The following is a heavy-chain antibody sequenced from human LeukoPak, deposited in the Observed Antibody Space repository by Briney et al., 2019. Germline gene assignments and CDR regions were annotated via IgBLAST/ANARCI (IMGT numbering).Heavy chain of an antibody. CDR2: ITGSGTSR. V-gene: IGHV3-23*01. D-gene: IGHD1-26*01. Sequence: GGSLRLSCGASGFTFSSYAMSWVRQAPGEGLEWVSAITGSGTSRYYADSVKGRFTISRDNSKNTLYLQMSSLRAEDTAVYYCAKGGEWEPVDYWGQGTLVTVSS. J-gene: IGHJ4*02. CDR3: AKGGEWEPVDY. CDR1: GFTFSSYA.